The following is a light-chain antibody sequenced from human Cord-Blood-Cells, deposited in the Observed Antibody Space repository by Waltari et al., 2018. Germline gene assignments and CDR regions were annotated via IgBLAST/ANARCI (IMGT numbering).Light chain of an antibody. CDR2: EVS. CDR1: RSDVGGYNY. J-gene: IGLJ1*01. CDR3: SSYTSSSTYV. Sequence: QSALTQPASVSGSPGQSITISCPGTRSDVGGYNYVSWYQQNPGKAPKLMIYEVSNRPSGVSNRFSGSKSGNTASLTISGLQAEDEADYYCSSYTSSSTYVFGTGTKVTVL. V-gene: IGLV2-14*01.